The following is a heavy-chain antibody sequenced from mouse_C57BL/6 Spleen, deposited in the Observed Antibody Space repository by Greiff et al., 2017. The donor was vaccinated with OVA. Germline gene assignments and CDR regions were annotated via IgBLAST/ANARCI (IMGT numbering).Heavy chain of an antibody. V-gene: IGHV5-16*01. J-gene: IGHJ2*01. CDR1: GFTFSDYY. CDR3: ARMGVTTGYYFDY. D-gene: IGHD2-2*01. Sequence: EVHLVESEGGLVQPGSSMKLSCTASGFTFSDYYMAWVRQVPEKGLEWVANINYDGSSTYYLDSLKSRFIISRDNAKNILYLQMSSLKSEDTATYYCARMGVTTGYYFDYWGQGTTLTVSS. CDR2: INYDGSST.